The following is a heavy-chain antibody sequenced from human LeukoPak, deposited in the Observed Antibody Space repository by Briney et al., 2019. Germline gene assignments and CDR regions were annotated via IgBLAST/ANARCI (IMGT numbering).Heavy chain of an antibody. J-gene: IGHJ6*03. CDR3: ARPPDDYYYYYMDV. CDR1: GLTFSSYS. Sequence: GGSLRLSCAASGLTFSSYSMNWVRQAPGKGLEWVSSISSSSSYIYYADSVKGRFTISRDNAKNSLYLQMNSLRAEDTAVYYCARPPDDYYYYYMDVWGKGTTVTVSS. V-gene: IGHV3-21*01. CDR2: ISSSSSYI.